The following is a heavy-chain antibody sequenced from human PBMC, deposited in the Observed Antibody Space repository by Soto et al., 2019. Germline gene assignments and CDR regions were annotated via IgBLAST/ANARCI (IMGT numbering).Heavy chain of an antibody. V-gene: IGHV4-59*01. CDR3: ARGEDAFFYYGLTS. CDR1: GGSITSSY. Sequence: PSETLSLTCTVSGGSITSSYWSWIRRPPGRGLEWIAYIYDTGISGYTPSTSYNPSLKSRVTMSVDTSKSQFSLKLTSVTAADTAVYYCARGEDAFFYYGLTSGAKGSRSPSP. CDR2: IYDTGISGYTPST. J-gene: IGHJ6*02.